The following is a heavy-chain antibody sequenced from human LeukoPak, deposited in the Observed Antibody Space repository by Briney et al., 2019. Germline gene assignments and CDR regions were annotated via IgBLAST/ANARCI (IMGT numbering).Heavy chain of an antibody. CDR3: AGGMGKYYYDSSGYYGL. D-gene: IGHD3-22*01. J-gene: IGHJ4*02. V-gene: IGHV1-69*04. Sequence: SVKVSCKAPGGTFSSYAISWVRQAPGQGLEWVGRIIPILGIANYAQKFQGRVTITADKSTSTAYMELSSLRSEDTAVYYCAGGMGKYYYDSSGYYGLWGQGTLVTVSS. CDR1: GGTFSSYA. CDR2: IIPILGIA.